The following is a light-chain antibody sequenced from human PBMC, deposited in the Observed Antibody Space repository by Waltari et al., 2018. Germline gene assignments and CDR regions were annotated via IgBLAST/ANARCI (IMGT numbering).Light chain of an antibody. CDR1: SSDICGYNY. CDR3: SSYTSSSSRV. CDR2: AVS. Sequence: QSALTQPSSVSGSPGQSITISCTGTSSDICGYNYVSWSPQHPGKAPKLMIYAVSKRPSGVTNRFSGSKDGNTVSRTISGLQTVDEADYYCSSYTSSSSRVFGTGTKVTVL. J-gene: IGLJ1*01. V-gene: IGLV2-14*01.